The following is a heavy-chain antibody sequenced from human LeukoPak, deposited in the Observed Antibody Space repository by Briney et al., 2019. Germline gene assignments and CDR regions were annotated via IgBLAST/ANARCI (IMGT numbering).Heavy chain of an antibody. Sequence: SETLSLTCTVSGGSISSYYWSWIRQPAGKGLEWIGRIYTSGSTNYNPSLKSRVTMSVDTSKNQFSLKLGSVTAADTAVYYCARASANMDISRFDPWGQGTLVTVSS. CDR2: IYTSGST. V-gene: IGHV4-4*07. CDR1: GGSISSYY. D-gene: IGHD2-2*03. CDR3: ARASANMDISRFDP. J-gene: IGHJ5*02.